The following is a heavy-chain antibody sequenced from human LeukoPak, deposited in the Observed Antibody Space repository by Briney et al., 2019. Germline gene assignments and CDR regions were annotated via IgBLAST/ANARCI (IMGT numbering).Heavy chain of an antibody. CDR1: GFSVSSNY. CDR2: LYSGGTT. Sequence: GGSLRLSCAASGFSVSSNYVSWVRQAPGKGLEWVSALYSGGTTHYADSVKGRFTISRDNSKNTLYLQMNSLRVEDTAVYYCARQVGAITLFEHWGQGTLVTVSS. CDR3: ARQVGAITLFEH. D-gene: IGHD1-26*01. J-gene: IGHJ4*02. V-gene: IGHV3-53*01.